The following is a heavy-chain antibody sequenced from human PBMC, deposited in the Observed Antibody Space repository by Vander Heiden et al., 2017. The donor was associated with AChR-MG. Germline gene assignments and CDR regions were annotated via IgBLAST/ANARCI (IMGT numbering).Heavy chain of an antibody. CDR2: IYSGGST. V-gene: IGHV3-53*02. J-gene: IGHJ4*02. CDR3: ARVLMVQGVMSDY. Sequence: EVQLVETGGGLIQLGGSLRLSCAAPGSPVSSNYMSWVRQAPGKGLEWVSVIYSGGSTYYADSVKGRFTISRDNSKNTLYLQMNSLRAEDTAVYYCARVLMVQGVMSDYWGQGTLVTVSS. CDR1: GSPVSSNY. D-gene: IGHD3-10*01.